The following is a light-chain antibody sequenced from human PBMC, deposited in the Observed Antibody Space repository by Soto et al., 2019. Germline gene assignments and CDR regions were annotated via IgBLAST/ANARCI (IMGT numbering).Light chain of an antibody. CDR3: QLYGSSPPRT. V-gene: IGKV3-20*01. Sequence: EIVLTQSPGTLSLSPGERATLSCRASQSVSSTYLGWYQQKPGQAPRLLIYGASSRATGIPDRFSGSGSGTDFTLTIASLEPEDFAVYYCQLYGSSPPRTFGQGTKVELK. CDR1: QSVSSTY. J-gene: IGKJ1*01. CDR2: GAS.